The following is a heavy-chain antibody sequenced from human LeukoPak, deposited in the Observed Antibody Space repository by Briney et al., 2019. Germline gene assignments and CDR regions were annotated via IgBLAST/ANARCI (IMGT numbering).Heavy chain of an antibody. D-gene: IGHD6-19*01. CDR1: GGSVSRDY. V-gene: IGHV4-59*02. Sequence: KPSETPSLTCSVSGGSVSRDYWSWIRQPPGKRLEWLGYIYNIGGTNYNPSLKSRVSISVDTSKNQSSLMLTFVTAADTAVYYCAREAVAGTLDYWGQGALVTVSS. CDR3: AREAVAGTLDY. J-gene: IGHJ4*02. CDR2: IYNIGGT.